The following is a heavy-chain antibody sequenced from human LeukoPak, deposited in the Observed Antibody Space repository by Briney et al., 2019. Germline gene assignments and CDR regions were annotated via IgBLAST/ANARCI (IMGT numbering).Heavy chain of an antibody. CDR3: ARDSNDFWSGPTFDY. J-gene: IGHJ4*02. Sequence: RASVKVSCKTSGYTFTSYFMHWVRQAPGQGLEWMGIINPSGDSTSYAPKFRDRVTMTTDASTSTAYMELRSLRSDDTAVYYCARDSNDFWSGPTFDYWGQGTLVTVSS. CDR1: GYTFTSYF. V-gene: IGHV1-46*01. CDR2: INPSGDST. D-gene: IGHD3-3*01.